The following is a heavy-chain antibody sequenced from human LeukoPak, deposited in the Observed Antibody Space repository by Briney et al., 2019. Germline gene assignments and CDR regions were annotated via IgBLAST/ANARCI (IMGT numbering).Heavy chain of an antibody. V-gene: IGHV1-8*01. CDR2: MSANSGNT. D-gene: IGHD5-12*01. Sequence: ASVKVSCKASGYTFTSYDINWVRQATGQGPEWMGWMSANSGNTGYAQKFQGRVTMTRNTSISTAYMELSSLRSEDTAVYYCARAHKPIHVVATIFSREYYYYYGMDVWGQGPTVTVSS. J-gene: IGHJ6*02. CDR3: ARAHKPIHVVATIFSREYYYYYGMDV. CDR1: GYTFTSYD.